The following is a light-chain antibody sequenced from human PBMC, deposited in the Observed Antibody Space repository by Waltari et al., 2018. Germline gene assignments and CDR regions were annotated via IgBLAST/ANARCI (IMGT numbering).Light chain of an antibody. V-gene: IGKV3-20*01. CDR2: GAS. CDR1: QTFRGRY. Sequence: EIVMTQSPGTLSLSPGERATLSCRASQTFRGRYIMWYQQKSGQAPRLLIQGASKRAAGIPDRFSGSGSGTDFTLTISTVEPEDFATYYCQQSFSVPRTFGQGTSLEIK. CDR3: QQSFSVPRT. J-gene: IGKJ2*02.